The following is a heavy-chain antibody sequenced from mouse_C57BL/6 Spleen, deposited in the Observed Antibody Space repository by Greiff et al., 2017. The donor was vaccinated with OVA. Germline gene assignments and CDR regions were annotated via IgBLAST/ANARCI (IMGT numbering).Heavy chain of an antibody. Sequence: QVQLQQSGAELVKPGASVKISCKASGYAFSSYWMNWVKQRPGKGLEWIGQLYPGDGDTNYNGKFKGKATLTADKSSSTAYMQLSSLTSEDSAVYFCARYDGSSDEGFDYWGQGTTLTVSS. CDR1: GYAFSSYW. CDR3: ARYDGSSDEGFDY. D-gene: IGHD1-1*01. CDR2: LYPGDGDT. V-gene: IGHV1-80*01. J-gene: IGHJ2*01.